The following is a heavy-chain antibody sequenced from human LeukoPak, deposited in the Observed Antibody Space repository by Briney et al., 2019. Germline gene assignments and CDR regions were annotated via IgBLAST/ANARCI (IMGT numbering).Heavy chain of an antibody. Sequence: GGSLRLSCAASGFTFSNYEMNWVRQAPGKGLEWVSYISSSGSTIYYADSVKGRFTISRDNAKNSLYLQMNSLRAEDTAVYYCARDSGERGSGSYLIAYWGQGTLVTVSS. V-gene: IGHV3-48*03. CDR2: ISSSGSTI. J-gene: IGHJ4*02. CDR3: ARDSGERGSGSYLIAY. CDR1: GFTFSNYE. D-gene: IGHD3-10*01.